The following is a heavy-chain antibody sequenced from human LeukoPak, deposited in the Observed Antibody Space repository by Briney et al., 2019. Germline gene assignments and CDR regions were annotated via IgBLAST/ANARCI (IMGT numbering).Heavy chain of an antibody. V-gene: IGHV4-59*01. CDR1: GDSMSGYY. D-gene: IGHD3-22*01. CDR2: IYYSGST. Sequence: SETLSLTCTVSGDSMSGYYWTWIRQPPGKGLEWIGYIYYSGSTKYNPSLKSRVNVSVDTSKNQFSLKLNSVTAADTAVYYCARNRGSGYFYYFDYWGQGALVTVSS. CDR3: ARNRGSGYFYYFDY. J-gene: IGHJ4*02.